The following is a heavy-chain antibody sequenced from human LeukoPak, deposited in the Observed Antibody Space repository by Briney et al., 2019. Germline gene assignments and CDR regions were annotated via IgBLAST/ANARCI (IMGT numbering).Heavy chain of an antibody. J-gene: IGHJ3*02. CDR3: ARGRGSNCSGGSCYRTDAFDI. V-gene: IGHV4-34*01. CDR1: GGSFSGYY. CDR2: INHSGST. Sequence: SETLSLTCAVYGGSFSGYYWSWIRQPPGKGLEWIGEINHSGSTNYNPSLKSRVTISVDTSKNQFPLKLSSVTAADTAVYYCARGRGSNCSGGSCYRTDAFDIWGQGTMVTVSS. D-gene: IGHD2-15*01.